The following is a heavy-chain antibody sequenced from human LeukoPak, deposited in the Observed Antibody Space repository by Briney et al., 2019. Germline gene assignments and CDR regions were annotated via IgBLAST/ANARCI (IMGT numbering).Heavy chain of an antibody. CDR1: GYTFTNYX. D-gene: IGHD3-10*01. CDR3: ASGVRGDYFFDY. V-gene: IGHV1-46*01. J-gene: IGHJ4*02. CDR2: XXXXXXXT. Sequence: SVXXXCKSSGYTFTNYXXXXXXQAPGQGXXXMGXXXXXXXXTSXXXXXXXXXXMXXXTXTSAVYMELSSLRSEDTAVYYCASGVRGDYFFDYWGQGTLVTVSS.